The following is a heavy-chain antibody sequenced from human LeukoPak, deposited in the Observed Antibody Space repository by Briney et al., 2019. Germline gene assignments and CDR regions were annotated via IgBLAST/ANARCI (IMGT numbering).Heavy chain of an antibody. CDR1: GGSFSGYY. V-gene: IGHV4-34*01. Sequence: KTSETLSLTCAVYGGSFSGYYWSWLRQPPGKGLEWIGEINHSGSTNYNPSLKSRVTISVDTSKNQFSLKLSSVTAADTAVYYCARVVGSGWQRGWFDPWGQGTLVTVSS. CDR3: ARVVGSGWQRGWFDP. J-gene: IGHJ5*02. D-gene: IGHD6-19*01. CDR2: INHSGST.